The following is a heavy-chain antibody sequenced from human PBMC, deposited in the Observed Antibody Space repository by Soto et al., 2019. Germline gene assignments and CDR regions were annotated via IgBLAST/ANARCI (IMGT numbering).Heavy chain of an antibody. CDR2: INAGNGNT. CDR3: AGVGATHNYYYYYGMDV. CDR1: GYTLTSYA. D-gene: IGHD1-26*01. Sequence: GGSVKVSCKASGYTLTSYALHLGRPAPGQNLEWMGWINAGNGNTKYSQKFQGRVTITRDTSASTAYMELSSLRSEDTAVYYCAGVGATHNYYYYYGMDVWGQGTTVTVSS. V-gene: IGHV1-3*01. J-gene: IGHJ6*02.